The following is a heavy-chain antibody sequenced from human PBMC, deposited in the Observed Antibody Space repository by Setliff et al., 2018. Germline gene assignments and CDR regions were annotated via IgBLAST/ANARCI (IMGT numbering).Heavy chain of an antibody. V-gene: IGHV2-5*05. CDR2: VYWDDDK. D-gene: IGHD2-21*02. CDR1: GFSFTTGPVG. CDR3: AHTSGGGDSACFDY. J-gene: IGHJ4*02. Sequence: SGPTLVNPRQTLTLTCTFSGFSFTTGPVGVAWIRQPPGKAPEWLALVYWDDDKRYDPSLKSRLTITKDTSKNQVVLTMTNMDPVDTATYFCAHTSGGGDSACFDYWGQGVLVTVSS.